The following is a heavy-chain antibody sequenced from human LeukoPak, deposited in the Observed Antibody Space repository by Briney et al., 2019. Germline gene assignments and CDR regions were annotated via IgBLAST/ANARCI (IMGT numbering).Heavy chain of an antibody. Sequence: SETLSLTCTVSGGSISSGSYYWGWIRQPPGKGLEWIGSIYYSGCTYYKPSLKSRVTISLDTSKNQFSLKLSSVTAADTAVYYCARAYSPPQWSPFDYWGQGTLVTVSS. V-gene: IGHV4-39*07. CDR1: GGSISSGSYY. D-gene: IGHD6-13*01. J-gene: IGHJ4*02. CDR2: IYYSGCT. CDR3: ARAYSPPQWSPFDY.